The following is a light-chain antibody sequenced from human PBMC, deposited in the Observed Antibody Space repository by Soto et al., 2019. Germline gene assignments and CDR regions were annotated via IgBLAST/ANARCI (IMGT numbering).Light chain of an antibody. CDR1: QSVSSY. V-gene: IGKV3-20*01. CDR2: GAS. Sequence: PGERATLSCRASQSVSSYLAWYQQKPGQAPRLLIYGASNRATGIPDRISGSGSGTDFTLTISRLEPEDFAVYYCQQYGSSPWTFGQGTKVDIK. CDR3: QQYGSSPWT. J-gene: IGKJ1*01.